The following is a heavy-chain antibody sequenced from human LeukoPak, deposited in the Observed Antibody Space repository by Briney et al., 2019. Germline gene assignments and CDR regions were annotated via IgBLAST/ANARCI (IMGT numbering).Heavy chain of an antibody. Sequence: SVKVSCKASGGTFSSYAISWVRQAPGQGLEWMGGIIPIFGTANYAQKFQGRVTITADESTSTAYMELSSLRSEDTAVYYCAREYYGSGSYYNPFDYWGQGTLVTVSS. CDR3: AREYYGSGSYYNPFDY. V-gene: IGHV1-69*13. CDR2: IIPIFGTA. J-gene: IGHJ4*02. CDR1: GGTFSSYA. D-gene: IGHD3-10*01.